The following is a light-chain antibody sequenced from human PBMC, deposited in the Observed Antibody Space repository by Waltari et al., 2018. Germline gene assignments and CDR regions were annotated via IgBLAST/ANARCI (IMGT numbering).Light chain of an antibody. Sequence: QPALPQPPSASGSLGQSVTIPCTGTSRAVVASTYASWYQQNPGKAPKLMIFEVSKRPSGVPDRFSGSRSGNTASLTISGLQPEDEADYYCCSYPSFGPVVFGGGTKLTVL. CDR2: EVS. V-gene: IGLV2-8*01. J-gene: IGLJ2*01. CDR3: CSYPSFGPVV. CDR1: SRAVVASTY.